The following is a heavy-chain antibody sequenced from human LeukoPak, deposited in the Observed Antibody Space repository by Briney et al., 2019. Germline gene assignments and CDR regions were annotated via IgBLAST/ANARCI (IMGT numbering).Heavy chain of an antibody. CDR2: IYTSGST. D-gene: IGHD3-10*01. CDR3: AREDRNYYGSGSYYKLSWFDP. J-gene: IGHJ5*02. CDR1: GGSISSYY. Sequence: PSETLSLTCTVSGGSISSYYWSWIPQPAGKGLEWIGRIYTSGSTNYNPSLKSRVTMSVDTSKNQFSLKLSSVTAADTAVYYCAREDRNYYGSGSYYKLSWFDPWGQGTLVTVSS. V-gene: IGHV4-4*07.